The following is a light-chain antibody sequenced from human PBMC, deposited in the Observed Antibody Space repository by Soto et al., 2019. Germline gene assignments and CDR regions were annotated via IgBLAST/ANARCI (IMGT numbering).Light chain of an antibody. CDR1: SSNIGSNY. CDR3: AVWDDSLSGREV. V-gene: IGLV1-47*01. Sequence: QTVLTQPPSAYGTPGQRVSISCSGSSSNIGSNYVYWYQQVPGTTPKLLIYKNNQRPSGVPDRFSGSKSGTSASLAISGLRSEDEADYYCAVWDDSLSGREVFGGGTKLTVL. CDR2: KNN. J-gene: IGLJ2*01.